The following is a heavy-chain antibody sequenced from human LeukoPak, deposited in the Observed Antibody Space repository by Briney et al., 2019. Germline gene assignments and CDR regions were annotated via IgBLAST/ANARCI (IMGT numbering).Heavy chain of an antibody. CDR1: GFPFSSFY. D-gene: IGHD5-24*01. J-gene: IGHJ3*01. V-gene: IGHV3-21*01. CDR2: ISSSTSYI. Sequence: GGSLRLSCAASGFPFSSFYMSCVRQAPGKGLEWVSSISSSTSYIFYADSVRGRVTISRDNAKNSLYLQMNSLRVEDTAVYYCAKDIQLSTWGLGTRVTVSS. CDR3: AKDIQLST.